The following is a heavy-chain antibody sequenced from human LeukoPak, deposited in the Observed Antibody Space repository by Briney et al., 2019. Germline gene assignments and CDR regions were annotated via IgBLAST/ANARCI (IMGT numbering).Heavy chain of an antibody. D-gene: IGHD3-22*01. CDR1: GGSINTSYY. CDR3: ASLRRGYSLYYFDY. CDR2: IYYSGST. V-gene: IGHV4-39*01. Sequence: TLPLTCTVSGGSINTSYYWGWIRQPPGKGLEWIGSIYYSGSTYYNPSLKSRVTISVDTSKNQFSLKLSSVTATDTAVYYCASLRRGYSLYYFDYWGQGTLVTVSS. J-gene: IGHJ4*02.